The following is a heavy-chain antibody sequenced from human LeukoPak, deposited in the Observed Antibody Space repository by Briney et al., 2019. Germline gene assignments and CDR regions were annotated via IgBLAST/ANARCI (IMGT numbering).Heavy chain of an antibody. CDR3: ARDDGDGYNSLDY. CDR1: GFSFSSYA. D-gene: IGHD5-24*01. Sequence: PGGSLRLSCAASGFSFSSYAIHWVRQAPGKGLECMAVISHDGNRRYYADSVKGRFTISRDNSKNTLYLQMNGPRGEDTAVYYCARDDGDGYNSLDYWGQGTLVIVSS. V-gene: IGHV3-30*04. CDR2: ISHDGNRR. J-gene: IGHJ4*02.